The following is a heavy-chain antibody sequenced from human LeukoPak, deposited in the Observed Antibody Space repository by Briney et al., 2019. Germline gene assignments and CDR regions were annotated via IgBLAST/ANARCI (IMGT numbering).Heavy chain of an antibody. D-gene: IGHD2-8*01. CDR2: IYYSGST. J-gene: IGHJ6*02. Sequence: SETLSLTCTVSGGSLSSYYWSWIRQPPGKGLEWIGYIYYSGSTNYNSSLKSRVTISVDTSKNQFSLKLSSVTAADTAVYYCARVEWRNYGMDVWGQGTTVTVSS. CDR3: ARVEWRNYGMDV. CDR1: GGSLSSYY. V-gene: IGHV4-59*01.